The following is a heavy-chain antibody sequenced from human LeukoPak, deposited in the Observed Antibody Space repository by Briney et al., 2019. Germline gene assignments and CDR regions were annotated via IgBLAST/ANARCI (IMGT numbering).Heavy chain of an antibody. CDR3: ARGTYYYDSSGPLDY. J-gene: IGHJ4*02. V-gene: IGHV3-21*01. CDR1: GFTFSSYS. CDR2: ISSSSIYI. D-gene: IGHD3-22*01. Sequence: GGSLTLSCAASGFTFSSYSMNWVRQAPGRGLEWVSSISSSSIYIYYTASVKGRFTISRDNAKNSLYLQMNSLRAEDTAVYYCARGTYYYDSSGPLDYWGQGTLVTVSS.